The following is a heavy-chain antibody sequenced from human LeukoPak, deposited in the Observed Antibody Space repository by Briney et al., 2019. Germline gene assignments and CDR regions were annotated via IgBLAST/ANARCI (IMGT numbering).Heavy chain of an antibody. CDR2: ISWNSGSI. CDR3: AKGGEWTDYYMDV. V-gene: IGHV3-9*03. Sequence: GGSLRLSCAASGFTFDDYAMHWVRQAPGKGLEWVSGISWNSGSIGYADSVKGRFTISRDNAKNSLYLQMNSLRAEDMALYYCAKGGEWTDYYMDVWGKGTTVTVSS. D-gene: IGHD3/OR15-3a*01. J-gene: IGHJ6*03. CDR1: GFTFDDYA.